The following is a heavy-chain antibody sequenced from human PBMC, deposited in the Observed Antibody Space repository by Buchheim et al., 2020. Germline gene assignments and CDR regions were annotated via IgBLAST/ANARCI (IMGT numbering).Heavy chain of an antibody. CDR2: ISSSCSTI. J-gene: IGHJ4*02. CDR3: ARDGGYGFPFDY. CDR1: GFTFSSYE. D-gene: IGHD1-26*01. Sequence: EVQLVESGGGLVQPGGSLRLSCAASGFTFSSYEMNWVRQAPGKGLEWVSYISSSCSTIYYADSVKGRFTISRDNPNNSLYLQMNSLRAEDTAVYYCARDGGYGFPFDYWGQGTL. V-gene: IGHV3-48*03.